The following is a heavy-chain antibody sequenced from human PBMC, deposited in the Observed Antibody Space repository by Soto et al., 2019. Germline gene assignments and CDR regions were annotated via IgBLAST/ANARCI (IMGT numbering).Heavy chain of an antibody. CDR3: ARHLSPYGMDV. V-gene: IGHV4-39*01. J-gene: IGHJ6*02. CDR2: IYYSGST. CDR1: GGSISSSSYY. Sequence: SETLSLTCTVSGGSISSSSYYWGWIRQPPGKGLEWIGSIYYSGSTYYNPSLKSRVTISVDTSKNQFSLKLSSVTAADTAVYYCARHLSPYGMDVWGQGTTVTVSS. D-gene: IGHD3-16*01.